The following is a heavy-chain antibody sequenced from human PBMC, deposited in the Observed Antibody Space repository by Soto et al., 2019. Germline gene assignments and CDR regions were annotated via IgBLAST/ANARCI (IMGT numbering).Heavy chain of an antibody. CDR3: TRHFGGY. CDR2: IRSKANSYAT. D-gene: IGHD3-16*01. V-gene: IGHV3-73*02. CDR1: GFTFSGSA. J-gene: IGHJ4*02. Sequence: EVQLVESGGGLVQPGGSLKLSCAASGFTFSGSAMHWVRQASGKGLEWVGRIRSKANSYATAYAASVKGRFTISRDDSKNTAYLQMNRLKTEDTAVYYCTRHFGGYWGQGTLVTVSS.